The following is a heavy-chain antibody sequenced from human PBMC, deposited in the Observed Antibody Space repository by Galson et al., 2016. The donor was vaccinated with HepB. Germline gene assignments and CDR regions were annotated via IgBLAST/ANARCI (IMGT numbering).Heavy chain of an antibody. CDR2: TDRTHK. Sequence: SLRLSCAVSGFTFSNYAMHWVRQAPGKGLEWVAVTDRTHKYYADSVKGRFTISRDDSKSTLYLQMDRLRAEDTAVYYCATDPIVGVPDYFDYWGQGTLVTVSS. CDR3: ATDPIVGVPDYFDY. J-gene: IGHJ4*02. D-gene: IGHD1-26*01. CDR1: GFTFSNYA. V-gene: IGHV3-30-3*01.